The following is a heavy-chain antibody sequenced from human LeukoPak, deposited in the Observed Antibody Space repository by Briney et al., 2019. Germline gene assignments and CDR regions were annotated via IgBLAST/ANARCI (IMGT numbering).Heavy chain of an antibody. CDR2: IYYSGST. CDR1: GCSISDYH. V-gene: IGHV4-59*05. D-gene: IGHD1-26*01. CDR3: ARQGGSYYTPFDS. Sequence: PSGTLSDTCTGTGCSISDYHWSWIRQPPGKGLAWIVVIYYSGSTYYNPSLRSRVIISVDTSKNQYSLKLNSMTAADTVVYYCARQGGSYYTPFDSWGQGTLVTVSS. J-gene: IGHJ4*02.